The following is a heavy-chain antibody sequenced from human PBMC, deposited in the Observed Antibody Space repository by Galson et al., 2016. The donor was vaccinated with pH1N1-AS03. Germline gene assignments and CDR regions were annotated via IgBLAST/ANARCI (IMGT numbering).Heavy chain of an antibody. CDR1: GHIFANYW. Sequence: SGAEVKKPGGSLKISCEGSGHIFANYWIGWVRQTPGKGLEWMGLIYPGDSDTRYSPSFQGQVTISADKSLSTAYLQWSSLKASDTAMYYCASSRIAAHTYYYHGIDVWGQGTTVTVSS. CDR3: ASSRIAAHTYYYHGIDV. V-gene: IGHV5-51*01. CDR2: IYPGDSDT. D-gene: IGHD6-6*01. J-gene: IGHJ6*02.